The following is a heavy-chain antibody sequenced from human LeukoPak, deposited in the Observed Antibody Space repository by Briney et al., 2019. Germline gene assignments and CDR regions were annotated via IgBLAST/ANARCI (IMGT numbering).Heavy chain of an antibody. CDR1: GFIFSTHG. CDR2: ISYDGSTK. CDR3: AKDRHFYGAGTYYNLDY. D-gene: IGHD3-10*01. Sequence: GRSLRLSCAASGFIFSTHGMHWVRQAPGKGLEWVSPISYDGSTKYYADSVEGRFTISRDNFKSTLYLQLNSLRVEDTAVYYCAKDRHFYGAGTYYNLDYWGQGTLVTVSS. V-gene: IGHV3-30*18. J-gene: IGHJ4*02.